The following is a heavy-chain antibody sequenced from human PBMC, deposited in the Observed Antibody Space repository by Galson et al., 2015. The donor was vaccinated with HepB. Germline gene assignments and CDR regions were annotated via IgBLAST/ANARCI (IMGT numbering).Heavy chain of an antibody. CDR2: IKQDGSEK. CDR1: GFTFSSYW. V-gene: IGHV3-7*01. Sequence: LRLSCAASGFTFSSYWMSWVRQAPGKGLEWVANIKQDGSEKYYVDSVKGRFTISRDNAKNSLYLQMNSLRAEDTAVYYCARGRSAGYSSGWDYYYYYMDVWGKGTTVTVSS. D-gene: IGHD6-19*01. J-gene: IGHJ6*03. CDR3: ARGRSAGYSSGWDYYYYYMDV.